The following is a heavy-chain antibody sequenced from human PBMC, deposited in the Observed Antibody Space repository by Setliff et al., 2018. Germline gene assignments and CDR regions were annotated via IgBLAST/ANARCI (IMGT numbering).Heavy chain of an antibody. D-gene: IGHD3-10*01. CDR1: GGTFSIYT. V-gene: IGHV1-69*08. CDR2: IIPIFGTA. J-gene: IGHJ4*02. Sequence: GASVKVSCKASGGTFSIYTISWVRQAPGQGLEWMGRIIPIFGTANYAQKFQGRVTMTEDTSTDTAYMELSSLRSEDTAVYYCATDGVITMVRGVIITESLFDFDYWGQGTLVTVSS. CDR3: ATDGVITMVRGVIITESLFDFDY.